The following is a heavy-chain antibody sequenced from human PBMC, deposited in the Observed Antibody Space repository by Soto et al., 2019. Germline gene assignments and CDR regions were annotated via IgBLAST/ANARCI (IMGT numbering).Heavy chain of an antibody. CDR1: GFTFSDSA. CDR2: IYGSGGGI. Sequence: EVQLLEAGGGLVQPGGSLRLSCTASGFTFSDSAMTWVRQAPGKGLECVSGIYGSGGGIQYADSAKGRLTISRYNYRNTLYLQMNSLRDEDTAVYYCAKDLVSGDGLWLMDEWGQGTLVTVSP. J-gene: IGHJ4*02. V-gene: IGHV3-23*01. CDR3: AKDLVSGDGLWLMDE. D-gene: IGHD2-21*02.